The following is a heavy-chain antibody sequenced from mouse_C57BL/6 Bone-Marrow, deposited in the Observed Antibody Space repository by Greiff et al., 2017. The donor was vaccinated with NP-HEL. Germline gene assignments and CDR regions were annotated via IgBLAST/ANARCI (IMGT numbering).Heavy chain of an antibody. CDR2: IYPRGGNT. D-gene: IGHD2-5*01. V-gene: IGHV1-81*01. CDR3: ARKGAYYSNACFAY. J-gene: IGHJ3*01. Sequence: VQRVESGAELVRPGASVKLSCKASGYTFTSYGISWVKQRPGQGLEWIGEIYPRGGNTYYNEKFKGKATMTADKSSSTAYMELRSLTSEDSAVYFCARKGAYYSNACFAYWGQGTRVTVSA. CDR1: GYTFTSYG.